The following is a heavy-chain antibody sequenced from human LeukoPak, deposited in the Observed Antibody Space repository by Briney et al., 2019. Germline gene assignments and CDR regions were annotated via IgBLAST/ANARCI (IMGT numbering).Heavy chain of an antibody. CDR1: GYTFTSYG. CDR3: ARSAKDWNYVHWFDP. D-gene: IGHD1-7*01. V-gene: IGHV1-18*01. Sequence: ASVKVSCKASGYTFTSYGISWVRQAPGQGLEWMGWISAYNGNTNYAQKLQGRVTMTTDTSTSTAYMELRSLRSDDTAVYYCARSAKDWNYVHWFDPWGQGTLVTVSS. CDR2: ISAYNGNT. J-gene: IGHJ5*02.